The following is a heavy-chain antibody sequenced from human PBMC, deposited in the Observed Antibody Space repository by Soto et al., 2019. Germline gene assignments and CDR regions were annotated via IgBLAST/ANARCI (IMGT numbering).Heavy chain of an antibody. J-gene: IGHJ5*02. V-gene: IGHV3-53*01. CDR2: IYSGGST. CDR3: VTSSGYH. CDR1: GFTVYSNY. Sequence: GSLKLSCASSGFTVYSNYMSWVRQAPGKGLEWVSVIYSGGSTYYADSVKGRFTISRDNSRNTLFLQMNSLDVDDTAIYYCVTSSGYHWGQGTLVTVS. D-gene: IGHD6-19*01.